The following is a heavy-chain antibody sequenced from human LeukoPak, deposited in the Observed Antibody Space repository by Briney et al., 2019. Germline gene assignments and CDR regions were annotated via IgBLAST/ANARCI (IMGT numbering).Heavy chain of an antibody. CDR3: ARDATDLRGYSSGWYYFDY. Sequence: ASVKVSCKASGYTFTSYGISWVRQAPGQGLEWMGWISAYNGNTNYAQKLQGRVTMTTDTSTSTAYMELRSLRSDDTAVYYCARDATDLRGYSSGWYYFDYWGQGTLVTVSS. CDR1: GYTFTSYG. CDR2: ISAYNGNT. V-gene: IGHV1-18*01. D-gene: IGHD6-19*01. J-gene: IGHJ4*02.